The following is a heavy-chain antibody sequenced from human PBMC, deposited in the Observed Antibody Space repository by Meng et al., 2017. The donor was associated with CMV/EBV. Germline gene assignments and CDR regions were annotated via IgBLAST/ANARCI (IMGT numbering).Heavy chain of an antibody. CDR2: IKQVGSEK. J-gene: IGHJ4*02. CDR1: GFTFSSYW. Sequence: GESLKISCAASGFTFSSYWMSWVRQAPGKGLEWVANIKQVGSEKYYVDSVKGRFTISGDNAKNSLYLQMNSLRAEDTAGYYCAREVRADYWGQGTVVTVSS. CDR3: AREVRADY. V-gene: IGHV3-7*01.